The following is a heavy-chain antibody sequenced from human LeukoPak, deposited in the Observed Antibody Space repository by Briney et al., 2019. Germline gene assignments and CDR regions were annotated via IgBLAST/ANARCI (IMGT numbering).Heavy chain of an antibody. CDR3: ARQTGSGLFILP. V-gene: IGHV4-38-2*02. CDR2: IYYSGNT. Sequence: PSETLSLTCTVSGYSISSGYYWGWIRQPPGKGLEWIGNIYYSGNTYYNASLKSQVSISIDTSKNQFSLRLTSVTAADTAVYYCARQTGSGLFILPGGQGTLVTVSS. J-gene: IGHJ4*02. CDR1: GYSISSGYY. D-gene: IGHD3/OR15-3a*01.